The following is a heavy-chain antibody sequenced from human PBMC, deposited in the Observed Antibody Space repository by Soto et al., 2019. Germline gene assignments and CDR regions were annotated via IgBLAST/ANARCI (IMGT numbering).Heavy chain of an antibody. CDR2: IYYSGST. V-gene: IGHV4-30-4*01. Sequence: SETLSLTCTVSGGSMSSGDYYWSWIRQPPGKGLEWIGYIYYSGSTYYNPSLKSRVTISVDTSKNQFSLKLSSVTAADTAVYYCARGDSSGYLDYWGQGTLVTVSS. CDR3: ARGDSSGYLDY. J-gene: IGHJ4*02. D-gene: IGHD3-22*01. CDR1: GGSMSSGDYY.